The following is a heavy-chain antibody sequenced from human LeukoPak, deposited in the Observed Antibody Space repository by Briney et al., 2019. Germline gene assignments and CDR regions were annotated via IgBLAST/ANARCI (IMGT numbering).Heavy chain of an antibody. CDR2: IYYTGNT. Sequence: SETLSLTCTVSGGSISNYYWNWIRQPPGKGLEWIGYIYYTGNTNYNPSLKSRVTISVDTSKNQFSLKLSSVTAADTAVYYCARGLNDSWTGENYWGQGTLVTVSS. J-gene: IGHJ4*02. CDR1: GGSISNYY. V-gene: IGHV4-59*01. D-gene: IGHD3-3*01. CDR3: ARGLNDSWTGENY.